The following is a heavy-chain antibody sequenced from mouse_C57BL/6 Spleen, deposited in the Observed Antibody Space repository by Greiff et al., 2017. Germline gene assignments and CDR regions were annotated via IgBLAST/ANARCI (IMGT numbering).Heavy chain of an antibody. CDR3: ARREPVYYAMDY. Sequence: QVQLQQPGAELVKPGASVKMSCKASGYTFTSYCMQWVKQRPGQGLEWIGEFDPSDSYTNYNQKFKGKATLTVDTSSSTAYMQLSSLTSEDSAVYYCARREPVYYAMDYWGQGTSVTVSS. CDR2: FDPSDSYT. V-gene: IGHV1-50*01. CDR1: GYTFTSYC. J-gene: IGHJ4*01.